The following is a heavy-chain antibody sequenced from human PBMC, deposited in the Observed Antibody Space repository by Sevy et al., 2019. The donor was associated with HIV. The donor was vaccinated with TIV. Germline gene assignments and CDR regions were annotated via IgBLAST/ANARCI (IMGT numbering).Heavy chain of an antibody. CDR2: VSYDGADK. CDR1: GFIFNNYD. Sequence: GGSLRLSCAASGFIFNNYDMYWIRQAPGKGLEWVATVSYDGADKDYEDIVKGRFTISRDSSRSMLYLQMSSLRPEDTGVYFCAKDMVDCSGGTCYSGAVSPFESWGQGTLVTVSS. J-gene: IGHJ4*02. D-gene: IGHD2-15*01. V-gene: IGHV3-30*18. CDR3: AKDMVDCSGGTCYSGAVSPFES.